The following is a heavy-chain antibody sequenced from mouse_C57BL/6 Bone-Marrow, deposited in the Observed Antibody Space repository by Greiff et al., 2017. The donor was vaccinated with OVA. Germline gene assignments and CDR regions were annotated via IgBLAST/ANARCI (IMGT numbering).Heavy chain of an antibody. V-gene: IGHV1-7*01. CDR3: ARWYYDMDY. CDR1: GYTFTSYW. CDR2: INPSIGDT. Sequence: QVQLQQSGAELAKPGASVKLSCKASGYTFTSYWMHWVKQRPGQGLEWIGYINPSIGDTKYNQKFKDKATLTADKSSSTAYMQLSSLTYEDSAVYDCARWYYDMDYWGQGTAVTVSS. J-gene: IGHJ4*01.